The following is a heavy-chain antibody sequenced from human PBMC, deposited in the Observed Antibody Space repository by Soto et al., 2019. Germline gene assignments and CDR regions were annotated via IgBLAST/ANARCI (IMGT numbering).Heavy chain of an antibody. Sequence: QVQLVQPGAEVKKPGSSVKVSCKASGGTFSIYAISGERQAPGQGLEGMGGIIPIFGTANCAQKFPGRVTITGDKSTSTAYMEMRSLRSEDTAVDDCARSIRGAGDFCHGYWGQGTLVTVSS. CDR1: GGTFSIYA. D-gene: IGHD3-3*01. V-gene: IGHV1-69*06. CDR3: ARSIRGAGDFCHGY. CDR2: IIPIFGTA. J-gene: IGHJ4*02.